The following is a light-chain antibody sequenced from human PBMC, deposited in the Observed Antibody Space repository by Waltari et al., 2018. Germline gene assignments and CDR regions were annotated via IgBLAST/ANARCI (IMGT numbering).Light chain of an antibody. J-gene: IGLJ1*01. CDR3: QVWDGSSDHYV. Sequence: SYVLTQSPSVSVAPGRTARITCGGNNIGSKSVHWYQQKPGQAPVLVIYYDSDRPSGIPERFSGSNSGNTATLTISRVEAGDEADYYCQVWDGSSDHYVFGSGTKVTVL. V-gene: IGLV3-21*04. CDR1: NIGSKS. CDR2: YDS.